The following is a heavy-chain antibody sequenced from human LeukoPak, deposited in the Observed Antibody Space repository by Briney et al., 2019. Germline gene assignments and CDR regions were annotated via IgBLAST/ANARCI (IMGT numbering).Heavy chain of an antibody. CDR2: INSDGTST. D-gene: IGHD3-22*01. V-gene: IGHV3-74*01. CDR1: GFTFSSYW. J-gene: IGHJ4*02. CDR3: ARSATYYCDSSGYSNGG. Sequence: GGSLRLSCAASGFTFSSYWMHWVRQAPGKGLVWVSRINSDGTSTSYADSVKGRFTISRDNAKNTLYLQMNSLRAEDTAVYYCARSATYYCDSSGYSNGGWGQGTLVTVSS.